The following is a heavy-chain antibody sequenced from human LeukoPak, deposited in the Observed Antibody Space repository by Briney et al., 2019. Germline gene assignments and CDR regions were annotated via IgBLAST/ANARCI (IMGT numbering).Heavy chain of an antibody. V-gene: IGHV4-4*07. CDR2: IYTSGST. CDR3: AREALQYYYGSGRPGAFDI. J-gene: IGHJ3*02. Sequence: SETLSLTCTVSGGSISSYYWSWIRQPAGKGLEWIGRIYTSGSTNYNPSLKSRVTMSVDTSKNQFSLKLSSVTAADTAVYYCAREALQYYYGSGRPGAFDIWGQGTMVTVSS. D-gene: IGHD3-10*01. CDR1: GGSISSYY.